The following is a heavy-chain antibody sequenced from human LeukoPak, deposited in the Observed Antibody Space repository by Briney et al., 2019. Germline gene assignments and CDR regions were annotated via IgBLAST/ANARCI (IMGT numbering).Heavy chain of an antibody. CDR2: IYYSGST. Sequence: SETLSLTCTVSGGSISNSSYYWGWIRQPPGKGLEWIGSIYYSGSTYYNPSLKSRVTISVDTSKNQFSLKLSSVTAADTAVYYCARDCSTSCSSDVWGQGTTVTVSS. CDR3: ARDCSTSCSSDV. V-gene: IGHV4-39*07. CDR1: GGSISNSSYY. D-gene: IGHD2-2*01. J-gene: IGHJ6*02.